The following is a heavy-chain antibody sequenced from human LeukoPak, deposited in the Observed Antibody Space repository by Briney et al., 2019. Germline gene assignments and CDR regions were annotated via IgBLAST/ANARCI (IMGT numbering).Heavy chain of an antibody. CDR1: GFTVNSNY. D-gene: IGHD3-10*01. V-gene: IGHV3-66*01. CDR3: ARGFGEGTTGGYDY. CDR2: IKSGGAT. Sequence: PGGSLRLSCAASGFTVNSNYMNWVRQAPGKGLEWVSVIKSGGATYYADSVKGRFTVTRDNSKNTLHLQVNSLRAEDTAIYYCARGFGEGTTGGYDYWGQGTLVTVSS. J-gene: IGHJ4*02.